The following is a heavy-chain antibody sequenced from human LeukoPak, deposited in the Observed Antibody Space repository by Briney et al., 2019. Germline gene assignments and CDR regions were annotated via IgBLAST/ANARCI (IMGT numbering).Heavy chain of an antibody. CDR2: ISWNSGSI. CDR3: AKGEGCSSTSCYSGYYYGMDV. CDR1: GFTFSSYA. V-gene: IGHV3-9*01. Sequence: GGSLRLSCAASGFTFSSYAMHWVRQAPGKGLEWVSGISWNSGSIGYADSVKGRFTISRDNAKNSLYLQMNSLRAEDTALYYCAKGEGCSSTSCYSGYYYGMDVWGQGTTVTVSS. J-gene: IGHJ6*02. D-gene: IGHD2-2*02.